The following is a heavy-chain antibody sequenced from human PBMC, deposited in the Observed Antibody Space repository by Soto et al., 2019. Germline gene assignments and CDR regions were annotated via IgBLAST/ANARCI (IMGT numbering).Heavy chain of an antibody. CDR3: ARGQSYYGGKEGNAFDI. V-gene: IGHV4-59*08. D-gene: IGHD4-17*01. CDR1: GGSISSYY. CDR2: IYYNVNT. J-gene: IGHJ3*02. Sequence: SETLSLTCTVSGGSISSYYLSWIRQPPGKGLEWIGYIYYNVNTNYNPSLKSRVTISVDTSKNQFSLKLSSVTAADTAVYYCARGQSYYGGKEGNAFDIWGQGTMVTVSS.